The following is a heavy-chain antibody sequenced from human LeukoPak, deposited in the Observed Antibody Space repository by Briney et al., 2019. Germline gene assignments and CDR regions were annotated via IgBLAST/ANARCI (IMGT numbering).Heavy chain of an antibody. CDR1: GYTFTSYY. J-gene: IGHJ4*02. Sequence: GASVKVSCKASGYTFTSYYMHWMRQAPGQGLEWMGIINPSGGSTSYAQKFQGRVTMTRDMSTSTVYMELSSLRSEDTAVYYCAAVPSSTSAFDYWGQGTLVTVSS. CDR3: AAVPSSTSAFDY. CDR2: INPSGGST. D-gene: IGHD2-2*01. V-gene: IGHV1-46*01.